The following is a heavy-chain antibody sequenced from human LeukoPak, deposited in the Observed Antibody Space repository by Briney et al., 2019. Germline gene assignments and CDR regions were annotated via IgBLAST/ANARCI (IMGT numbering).Heavy chain of an antibody. CDR3: AREYGEYGLDY. V-gene: IGHV1-69*05. J-gene: IGHJ4*02. CDR1: GGTFSSYA. Sequence: ASVKVSCKASGGTFSSYAISWVRQAPGQGLEWMGRIIPIFGTANYAQKFQGRVTITTDESTSTAYMELSSLRSEDKAVYYCAREYGEYGLDYWGQGTMVTVSS. D-gene: IGHD4-17*01. CDR2: IIPIFGTA.